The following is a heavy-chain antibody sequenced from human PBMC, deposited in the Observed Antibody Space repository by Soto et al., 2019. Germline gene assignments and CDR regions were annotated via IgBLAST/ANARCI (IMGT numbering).Heavy chain of an antibody. V-gene: IGHV3-33*01. CDR1: GFTFSSYG. CDR3: VRGSKDSYPGSRIFDF. D-gene: IGHD3-10*01. J-gene: IGHJ4*02. Sequence: PGGSLRLSCAASGFTFSSYGMHWVRQAPGKGLEWVAVIWDDGSNDLYGDSVRGRFIISRDNSKNTLYLQMSALRAEDSAIYFCVRGSKDSYPGSRIFDFWGRGTLVTVSS. CDR2: IWDDGSND.